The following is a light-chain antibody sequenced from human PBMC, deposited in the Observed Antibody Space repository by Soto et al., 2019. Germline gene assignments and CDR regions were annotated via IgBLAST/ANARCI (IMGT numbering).Light chain of an antibody. CDR2: DAS. J-gene: IGKJ4*01. CDR3: QQYNNWPLT. CDR1: QSVSSN. Sequence: ESVMTQSPATLSLSPGERATLSCRASQSVSSNLAWYQQKPGQAPRLLIYDASTRATGIPARFSGSGSGPEFTLTISSLQSEDFAVYYCQQYNNWPLTFGGGTKVEIK. V-gene: IGKV3-15*01.